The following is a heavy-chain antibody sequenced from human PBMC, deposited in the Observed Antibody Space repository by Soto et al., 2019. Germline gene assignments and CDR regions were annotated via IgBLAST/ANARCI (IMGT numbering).Heavy chain of an antibody. CDR3: ARDERGRGYSYGLVNWFDP. CDR2: ISAYNGKT. Sequence: ASVKGSCTASCYAFTSYGIRWVRHAPGQGLEWMGWISAYNGKTNYAQKLQGRVTMTTDTSTSTAYMELRSLRSDDTAVYYCARDERGRGYSYGLVNWFDPWGQGTLVTVSS. D-gene: IGHD5-18*01. J-gene: IGHJ5*02. V-gene: IGHV1-18*04. CDR1: CYAFTSYG.